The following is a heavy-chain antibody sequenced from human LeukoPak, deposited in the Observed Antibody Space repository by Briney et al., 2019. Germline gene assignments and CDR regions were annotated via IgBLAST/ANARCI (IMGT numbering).Heavy chain of an antibody. CDR2: IRYDGSNK. D-gene: IGHD3-16*01. J-gene: IGHJ4*02. Sequence: GSLRLSCAASGFTFSSYGMHWVRQAPGKGLEWVSFIRYDGSNKYYADSVKGRFTISRDNSKNTLYLQMNRLRAEDTAVYYCAKDGIYDEGFDSWGQGTLVTVSS. CDR3: AKDGIYDEGFDS. V-gene: IGHV3-30*02. CDR1: GFTFSSYG.